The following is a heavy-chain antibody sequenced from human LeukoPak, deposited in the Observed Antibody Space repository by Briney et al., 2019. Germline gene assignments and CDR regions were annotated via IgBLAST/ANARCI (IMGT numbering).Heavy chain of an antibody. D-gene: IGHD5-24*01. V-gene: IGHV4-31*03. J-gene: IGHJ4*02. CDR1: GGSISNGGYY. CDR3: ARNRDGYNSFDY. Sequence: SGTLSLTCTVSGGSISNGGYYWSWIRQHPGKGLEWIGYIYYSGSSYYNPSLRSRVTISVDTSKNHFSLKLSSVTAADTAVYYCARNRDGYNSFDYWGQGTLVTVSS. CDR2: IYYSGSS.